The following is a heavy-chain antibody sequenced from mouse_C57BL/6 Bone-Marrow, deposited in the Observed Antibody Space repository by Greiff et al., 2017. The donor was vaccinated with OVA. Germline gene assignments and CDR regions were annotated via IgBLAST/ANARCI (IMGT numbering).Heavy chain of an antibody. D-gene: IGHD2-3*01. Sequence: VQLQQPGAELVKPGASVKLSCKASGYTFTSYWMHWVKQRPGQGLEWIGMIHPNSGSTKYNEKFKSKATLPVDKSSSTAYMQLSSLTSEDSAVYYCAGYDGYSAWFAYWGQGTLVTVSA. CDR1: GYTFTSYW. CDR3: AGYDGYSAWFAY. V-gene: IGHV1-64*01. CDR2: IHPNSGST. J-gene: IGHJ3*01.